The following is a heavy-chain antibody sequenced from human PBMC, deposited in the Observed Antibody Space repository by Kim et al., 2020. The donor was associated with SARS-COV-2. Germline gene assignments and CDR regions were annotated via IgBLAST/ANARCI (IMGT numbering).Heavy chain of an antibody. CDR2: IYHSGST. CDR1: GGSISSSNW. D-gene: IGHD3-22*01. Sequence: SETLSLTCAVSGGSISSSNWWSWVRQPPGKGLEWIGEIYHSGSTNYNPSLKSRVTISVDKSKNQFSLKLSSVTAADTAVYYCARGTKSTYYYDSSGPYYFDYWGQGTLVTVSS. CDR3: ARGTKSTYYYDSSGPYYFDY. V-gene: IGHV4-4*02. J-gene: IGHJ4*02.